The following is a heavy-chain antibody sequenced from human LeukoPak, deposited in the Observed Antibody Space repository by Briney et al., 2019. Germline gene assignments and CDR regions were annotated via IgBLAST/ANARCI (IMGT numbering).Heavy chain of an antibody. CDR3: ARLSPPIASFCSGGTCYSGGFDP. V-gene: IGHV1-18*01. CDR2: ITTYNGNT. Sequence: ASVKVSCRASGYTFINYGITWVRQAPGQGLELRGWITTYNGNTYYAQNFQGRVTMTADTSTSTAYMEVRSLRSDDTAVYYCARLSPPIASFCSGGTCYSGGFDPWGQGTLVTVSS. CDR1: GYTFINYG. J-gene: IGHJ5*02. D-gene: IGHD2-15*01.